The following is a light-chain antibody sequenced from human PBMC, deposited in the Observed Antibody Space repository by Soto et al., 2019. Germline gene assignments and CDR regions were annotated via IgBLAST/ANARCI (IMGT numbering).Light chain of an antibody. Sequence: EIVLTQSPGTLSLSPGERATLSCRAIQNVSSSYLAWYQQKPGQAPRLLIYGASSRATGIPDRFSGSGSGTDFTLTISRLEPEDFAVYYCQQYGSSPPITFGQGTRLEIK. CDR1: QNVSSSY. CDR2: GAS. V-gene: IGKV3-20*01. J-gene: IGKJ5*01. CDR3: QQYGSSPPIT.